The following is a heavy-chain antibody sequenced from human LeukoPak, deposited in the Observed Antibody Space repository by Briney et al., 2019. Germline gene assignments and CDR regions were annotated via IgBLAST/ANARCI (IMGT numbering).Heavy chain of an antibody. J-gene: IGHJ5*02. CDR1: GYSISSGYY. V-gene: IGHV4-38-2*02. D-gene: IGHD6-6*01. CDR3: AREDPYSSSRFDP. Sequence: SETLSLTCTVSGYSISSGYYWAWIRQPPGKGLEWIGTIYHSGSTYYNPSLKSRITISVDTSKNQFSLKLNSVTAADAAVYYCAREDPYSSSRFDPWGQGTLVTVSS. CDR2: IYHSGST.